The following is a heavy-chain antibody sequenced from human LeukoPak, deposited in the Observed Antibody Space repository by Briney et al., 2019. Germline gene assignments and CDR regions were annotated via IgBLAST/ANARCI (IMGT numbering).Heavy chain of an antibody. CDR3: ASLASDSSGYYRAFDI. J-gene: IGHJ3*02. Sequence: GESLRLSCAASEFTFTTYSMAWVRQAPGKGLEWVSSISSSATYRYYADSVNGRFTISRDDPKNSLYLQMNSLRAEDTAVYYCASLASDSSGYYRAFDIWGQGTMVTVSS. CDR1: EFTFTTYS. CDR2: ISSSATYR. V-gene: IGHV3-21*01. D-gene: IGHD3-22*01.